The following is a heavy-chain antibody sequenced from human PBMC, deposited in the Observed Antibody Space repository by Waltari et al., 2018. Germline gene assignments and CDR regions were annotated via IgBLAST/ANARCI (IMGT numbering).Heavy chain of an antibody. CDR1: GYTFTSSA. J-gene: IGHJ1*01. V-gene: IGHV1-3*01. D-gene: IGHD6-13*01. Sequence: QVQLVQSGAEVKKPGASVKVSCKASGYTFTSSAMHWVRQAPGQRLARRGWINSGNGNTKYSQKFQGRVTITRDTSASTAYMELSSLRSEDTAVYYCAREVAGYSSSWAVSFQHWGQGTLVTVSS. CDR3: AREVAGYSSSWAVSFQH. CDR2: INSGNGNT.